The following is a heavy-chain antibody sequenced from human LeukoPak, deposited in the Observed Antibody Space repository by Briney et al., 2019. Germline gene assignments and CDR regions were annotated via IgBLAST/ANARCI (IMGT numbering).Heavy chain of an antibody. CDR2: SNHSGNT. J-gene: IGHJ5*02. CDR1: GYSISPYD. CDR3: ARHGGTFDP. Sequence: SETLSLTCTVSGYSISPYDWSWIRQPPGKGLEWIGFSNHSGNTNYNPSLKSRVTLSVDTSKSQFSLRLSSVTAADTAVYYCARHGGTFDPWGQGTLVTVSS. V-gene: IGHV4-59*08. D-gene: IGHD3-16*01.